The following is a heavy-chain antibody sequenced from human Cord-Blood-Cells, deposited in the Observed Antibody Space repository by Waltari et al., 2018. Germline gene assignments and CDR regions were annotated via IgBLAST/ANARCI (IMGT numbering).Heavy chain of an antibody. Sequence: EVQLVETGGGLIQPGGSLRLSCAASGFTVSGNYMSWVRQAPGKGLEWVSVIYSGGSTYYADSVKGRFTISRDNSKNTLYLQMNSLRAEDTAVYYCARGWGEYSSSSFDYWGQGTLVTVSS. J-gene: IGHJ4*02. CDR1: GFTVSGNY. CDR2: IYSGGST. D-gene: IGHD6-6*01. V-gene: IGHV3-53*02. CDR3: ARGWGEYSSSSFDY.